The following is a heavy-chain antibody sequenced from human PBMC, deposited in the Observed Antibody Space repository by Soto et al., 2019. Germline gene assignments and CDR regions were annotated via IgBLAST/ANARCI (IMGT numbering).Heavy chain of an antibody. J-gene: IGHJ4*02. CDR3: AKGIRLWSVLDH. V-gene: IGHV3-30*18. CDR1: GFTFSSYG. CDR2: ISNDVRDK. Sequence: GGSLRLSCAASGFTFSSYGMHRVRQAPGKGLEWVAVISNDVRDKFYADSVKGRFTVSRDDSKNTLNLQMNSLRPEDTAVYYCAKGIRLWSVLDHWGQGTLVTVSS. D-gene: IGHD5-18*01.